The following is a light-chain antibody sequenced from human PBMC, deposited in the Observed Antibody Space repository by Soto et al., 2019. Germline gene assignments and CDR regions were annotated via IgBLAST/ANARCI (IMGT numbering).Light chain of an antibody. J-gene: IGKJ3*01. V-gene: IGKV1-39*01. Sequence: DIQMTQSPSSLSASVGDSVTITCRASQSISNYLNWYQQKPGKPPKLLVYAASSLQSGVPSRFSGSGSGTDFTLTISSLQPEDFATDYCQQSYSTPFTFGPGTKVDIK. CDR2: AAS. CDR3: QQSYSTPFT. CDR1: QSISNY.